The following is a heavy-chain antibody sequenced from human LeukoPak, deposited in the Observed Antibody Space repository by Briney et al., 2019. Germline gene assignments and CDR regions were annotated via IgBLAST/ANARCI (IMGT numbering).Heavy chain of an antibody. Sequence: PETLSLTRTVSLGSITSSSYYWGWVRHPPGKWLGWIVSIYYSGSTYYNPSLKSRLTISVDTSKNQLSLKLSCVTAADTAVYYCARQDYVWGSYSYPFDYWGQGTLVTVSS. D-gene: IGHD3-16*02. CDR3: ARQDYVWGSYSYPFDY. CDR2: IYYSGST. CDR1: LGSITSSSYY. V-gene: IGHV4-39*01. J-gene: IGHJ4*02.